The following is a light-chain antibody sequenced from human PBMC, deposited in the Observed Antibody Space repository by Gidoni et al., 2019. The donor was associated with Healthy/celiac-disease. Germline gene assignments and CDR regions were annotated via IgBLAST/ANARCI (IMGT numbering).Light chain of an antibody. Sequence: DIQMTQSPSSLSASVGDRVTITCRASQSISSYLNWYQQKPGQAPKLLIYGASSLQSGVPSRFSGSGSGTDFTLTISSLQPEDFATYYCQQSYSTLYTFGQGTKLEIK. V-gene: IGKV1-39*01. CDR3: QQSYSTLYT. CDR1: QSISSY. CDR2: GAS. J-gene: IGKJ2*01.